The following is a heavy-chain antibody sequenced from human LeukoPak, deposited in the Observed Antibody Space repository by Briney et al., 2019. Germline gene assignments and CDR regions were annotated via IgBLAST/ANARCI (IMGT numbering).Heavy chain of an antibody. CDR1: GGSISSGDYS. CDR3: ARGGVLRYFDWFGNWFDP. D-gene: IGHD3-9*01. Sequence: PSQTLPLTCTVSGGSISSGDYSWSWIRQPPGKGLEWIGYIYYSGSTYYNPSLKSRVTISVDTSKNQFSLKLSSVTAADTAVYYCARGGVLRYFDWFGNWFDPWGQGTLVTVSS. CDR2: IYYSGST. J-gene: IGHJ5*02. V-gene: IGHV4-30-4*01.